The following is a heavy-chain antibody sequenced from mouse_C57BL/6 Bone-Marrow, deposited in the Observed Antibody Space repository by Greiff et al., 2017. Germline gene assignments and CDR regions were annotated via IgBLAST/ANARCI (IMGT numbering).Heavy chain of an antibody. D-gene: IGHD2-2*01. J-gene: IGHJ4*01. CDR2: IDPSDSYT. CDR3: ARGGYYYAMDY. Sequence: QVQLKQSGAELVMPGASVKLSCKASGYTFTSYWMHWVKQRPGQGLEWIGEIDPSDSYTNYNQKFKGKSTLTVDKSSSTAYMQLSSLTSEDSAVYYCARGGYYYAMDYWGQGTSVTVSS. CDR1: GYTFTSYW. V-gene: IGHV1-69*01.